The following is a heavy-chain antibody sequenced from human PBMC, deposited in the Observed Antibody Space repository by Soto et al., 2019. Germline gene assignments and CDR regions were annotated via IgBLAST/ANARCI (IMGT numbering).Heavy chain of an antibody. CDR1: GGSFSGYY. V-gene: IGHV4-34*01. J-gene: IGHJ5*02. Sequence: PSETLSLTCAVYGGSFSGYYWSWIRQPPGKGLEWIGEINHSGSTNYNPSLKSRVTISVDTSKDQFSLKLSSVTAADTAVYYCARVVSSWTKWFDPWGQGTLVTVSS. CDR2: INHSGST. D-gene: IGHD6-13*01. CDR3: ARVVSSWTKWFDP.